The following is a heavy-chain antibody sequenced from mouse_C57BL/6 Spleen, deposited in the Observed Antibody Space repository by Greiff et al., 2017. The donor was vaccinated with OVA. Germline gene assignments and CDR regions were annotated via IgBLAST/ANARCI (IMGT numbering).Heavy chain of an antibody. V-gene: IGHV5-4*01. Sequence: EVHLVESGGGLVKPGGSLKLSCAASGFTFSSYAMSWVRQTPEKRLEWVATISDGGSYTYYPDNVKGRFTISRDNAKNNLYLQMSHLKSEDTAMYYCARDKRYYYGISPYAMDYWGQGTSVTVSS. J-gene: IGHJ4*01. D-gene: IGHD1-1*01. CDR1: GFTFSSYA. CDR2: ISDGGSYT. CDR3: ARDKRYYYGISPYAMDY.